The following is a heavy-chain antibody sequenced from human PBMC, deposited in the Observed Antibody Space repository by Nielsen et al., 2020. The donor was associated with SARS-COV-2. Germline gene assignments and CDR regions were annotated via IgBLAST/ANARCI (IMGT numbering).Heavy chain of an antibody. V-gene: IGHV3-64*05. Sequence: GGSLRLSCAASGFTFSSYSMNWVRQAPGKGLEYVSAISSNGGSTYYADSVKGRFTISRDNSKNTLYFQMSSLRAEDTAVYYCVRFLEWSPDAFDIWGQGTMVTVSS. CDR2: ISSNGGST. D-gene: IGHD3-3*01. J-gene: IGHJ3*02. CDR1: GFTFSSYS. CDR3: VRFLEWSPDAFDI.